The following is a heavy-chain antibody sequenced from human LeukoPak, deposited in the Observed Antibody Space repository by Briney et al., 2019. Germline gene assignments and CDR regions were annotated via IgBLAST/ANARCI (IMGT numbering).Heavy chain of an antibody. CDR1: GFTFTSYA. D-gene: IGHD6-19*01. V-gene: IGHV3-23*01. CDR3: AKSEGSSSARRFDY. Sequence: GGSLRLSCAASGFTFTSYAMSWVRQAPGRGLEWVSGISAGGENTDYADSVKGRFTISRDNSKNTLYLQVNGLRAEDTAAYYCAKSEGSSSARRFDYWGQGTLATVSS. CDR2: ISAGGENT. J-gene: IGHJ4*02.